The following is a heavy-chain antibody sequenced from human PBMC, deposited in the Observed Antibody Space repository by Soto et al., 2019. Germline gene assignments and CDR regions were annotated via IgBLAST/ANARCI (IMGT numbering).Heavy chain of an antibody. V-gene: IGHV3-33*01. CDR1: GFTFSSYG. D-gene: IGHD6-25*01. CDR3: ARDPLYSSELPGIDY. J-gene: IGHJ4*02. Sequence: QVQLVESGGGVVQPGRSLRLSCAASGFTFSSYGMHWVRQAPGKGLEWVAVIWYDGSNKYYADSVKGRFTISRDNSKNTLYLQMNSLRAEDTAVYYCARDPLYSSELPGIDYWGQGTLVTVSS. CDR2: IWYDGSNK.